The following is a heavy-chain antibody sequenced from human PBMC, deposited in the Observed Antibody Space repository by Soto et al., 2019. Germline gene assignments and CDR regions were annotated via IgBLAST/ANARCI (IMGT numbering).Heavy chain of an antibody. V-gene: IGHV3-11*01. Sequence: GGSLRLSCAASGFTFSDYYMSWIRQAPGKGLEWVSYISSSGSTIYYVDSVKGRFTISRDNAKNSLYLQMNSLRAEDTAVYYCARGRHVSITMIVVVIEAFDIWGQGTMVTVSS. CDR1: GFTFSDYY. J-gene: IGHJ3*02. D-gene: IGHD3-22*01. CDR2: ISSSGSTI. CDR3: ARGRHVSITMIVVVIEAFDI.